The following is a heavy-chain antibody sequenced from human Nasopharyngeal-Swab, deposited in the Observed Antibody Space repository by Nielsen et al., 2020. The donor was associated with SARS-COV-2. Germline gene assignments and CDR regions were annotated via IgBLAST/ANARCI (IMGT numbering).Heavy chain of an antibody. V-gene: IGHV5-51*01. J-gene: IGHJ6*02. CDR3: ARAVAGTYYYYGMDV. CDR1: GYSFTSYW. Sequence: GGSLRLSCKGSGYSFTSYWIGWVRQMPGKGLEWMGIIYPGGSDTRYSPSFQGQVTISADKSISTAYLQWSSLKASDTAMYYCARAVAGTYYYYGMDVWGQGTTVTVSS. D-gene: IGHD6-19*01. CDR2: IYPGGSDT.